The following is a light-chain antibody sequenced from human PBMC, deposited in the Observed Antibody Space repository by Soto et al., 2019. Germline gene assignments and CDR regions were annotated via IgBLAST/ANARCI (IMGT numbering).Light chain of an antibody. V-gene: IGKV3-20*01. CDR3: QQCGSSLPRT. CDR2: ASS. J-gene: IGKJ1*01. Sequence: EIVLTQSPGTLSLSPGDRATLSCRASQIISSAYLAWYQQRPGQAPRLLIYASSSRATGIPDRFSGSGSGTDFTLTISRLEPEDFAVYYCQQCGSSLPRTFGQGTKVEMK. CDR1: QIISSAY.